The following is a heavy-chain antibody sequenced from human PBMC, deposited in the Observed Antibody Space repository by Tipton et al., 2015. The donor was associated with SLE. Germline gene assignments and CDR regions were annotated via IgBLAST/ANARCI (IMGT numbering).Heavy chain of an antibody. CDR1: GGSISSSSYY. D-gene: IGHD3-10*01. Sequence: TLSLTCTVSGGSISSSSYYWGWIRQPPGKGLEWIGSIHYSGSTYYNPSLKSRVTISVDTSKNQFSLNLSSVTAADTAVYYCARGGSKLWFGSLRFDPWGQGTLVTVSS. V-gene: IGHV4-39*07. CDR3: ARGGSKLWFGSLRFDP. J-gene: IGHJ5*02. CDR2: IHYSGST.